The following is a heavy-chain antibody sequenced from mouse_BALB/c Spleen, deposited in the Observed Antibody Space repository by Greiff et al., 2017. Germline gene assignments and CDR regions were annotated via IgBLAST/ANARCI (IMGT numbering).Heavy chain of an antibody. CDR2: ISSGGGST. V-gene: IGHV5-12-1*01. J-gene: IGHJ4*01. Sequence: DVKLVESGGGLVKPGGSLKLSCAASGFAFSSYDMSWVRQTPEKRLEWVAYISSGGGSTYYPDTVKGRFTISRDNAKNTLYLQMSSLKSEDTAMYYCARHYYRYDYYAMDYWGQGTSVTVSS. CDR1: GFAFSSYD. D-gene: IGHD2-14*01. CDR3: ARHYYRYDYYAMDY.